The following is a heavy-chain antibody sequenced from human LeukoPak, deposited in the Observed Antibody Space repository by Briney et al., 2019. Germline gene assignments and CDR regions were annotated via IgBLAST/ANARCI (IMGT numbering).Heavy chain of an antibody. Sequence: SGTLSLTCAVSGGSISSGNWWSWVRQPPGKGLELIGEIYHSGSTNYNPSLKSRVTISVDKSKNQFSLKLSSVTAADTAVYYCARKISAAGSRWFDPWGQGTLVTVSS. J-gene: IGHJ5*02. CDR3: ARKISAAGSRWFDP. D-gene: IGHD6-13*01. V-gene: IGHV4-4*02. CDR1: GGSISSGNW. CDR2: IYHSGST.